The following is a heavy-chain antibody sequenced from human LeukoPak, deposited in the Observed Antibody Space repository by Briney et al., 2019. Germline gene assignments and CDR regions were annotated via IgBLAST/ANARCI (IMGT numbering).Heavy chain of an antibody. CDR1: GYTFTSYD. CDR3: AGGRGKTMVRGVIKGSWFDP. D-gene: IGHD3-10*01. Sequence: ASVTVSCKASGYTFTSYDINWVRQATGQGLEWMGWMNPNSGNTGYAQKFQGRVTMTRNTSISTAYMELSSLRSEDTAVYYCAGGRGKTMVRGVIKGSWFDPWGQGTLVTVSS. CDR2: MNPNSGNT. J-gene: IGHJ5*02. V-gene: IGHV1-8*01.